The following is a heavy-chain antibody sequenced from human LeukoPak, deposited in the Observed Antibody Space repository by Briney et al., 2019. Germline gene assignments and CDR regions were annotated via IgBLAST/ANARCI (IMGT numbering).Heavy chain of an antibody. CDR1: GFTVSDNF. CDR2: IYSGGDT. D-gene: IGHD2-21*02. J-gene: IGHJ3*02. CDR3: ARVTTAIPDAFDI. Sequence: GGSLRLSCAASGFTVSDNFMTWVRQAPGKGLEWVSIIYSGGDTYYADSVKGRFTISRDNSKNTLYLQMDNLRAEDTAVYYCARVTTAIPDAFDIWGQGTMVTVSS. V-gene: IGHV3-53*05.